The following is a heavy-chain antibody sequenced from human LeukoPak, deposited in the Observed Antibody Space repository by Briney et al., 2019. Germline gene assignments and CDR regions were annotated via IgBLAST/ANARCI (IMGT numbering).Heavy chain of an antibody. CDR2: IYYSGST. D-gene: IGHD5-24*01. Sequence: SETLSLTCTVSGGSISGYYWSWIRQPPGKGLEWIGCIYYSGSTDYNPSLKSRVTISVDTSKNQFSLKLSSVTAADTAVYYCARGPNYPSPSPFDYWGQGTLVTVSS. CDR3: ARGPNYPSPSPFDY. V-gene: IGHV4-59*08. CDR1: GGSISGYY. J-gene: IGHJ4*02.